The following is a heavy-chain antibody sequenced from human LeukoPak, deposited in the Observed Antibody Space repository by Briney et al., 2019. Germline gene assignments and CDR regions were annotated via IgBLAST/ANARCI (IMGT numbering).Heavy chain of an antibody. D-gene: IGHD3-22*01. CDR1: LVTFSSYA. V-gene: IGHV1-69*04. J-gene: IGHJ5*02. CDR2: IIPILGIA. Sequence: SVKSSCKASLVTFSSYAISWVRQAPGQGLEWMGKIIPILGIANYAQKFQGRVTITADKSTSTAYMELSSLRSEDTAVYYCARGSLYYYDSSGESPFDPWGQGTLVTVSS. CDR3: ARGSLYYYDSSGESPFDP.